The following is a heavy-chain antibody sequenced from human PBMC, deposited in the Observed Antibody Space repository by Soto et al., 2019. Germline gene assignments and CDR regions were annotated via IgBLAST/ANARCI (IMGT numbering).Heavy chain of an antibody. CDR3: ARDYRIAAAGTCFDY. Sequence: GGSMRLRCAAAGVNFRGFSRSWIRQAKGKGLEWVSYISSSSSTIYYADSVKGRFTISRDNAKNSLYLQMNSLRAEDTAVYYCARDYRIAAAGTCFDYWGQGTLVTGSS. CDR2: ISSSSSTI. D-gene: IGHD6-13*01. J-gene: IGHJ4*02. V-gene: IGHV3-48*01. CDR1: GVNFRGFS.